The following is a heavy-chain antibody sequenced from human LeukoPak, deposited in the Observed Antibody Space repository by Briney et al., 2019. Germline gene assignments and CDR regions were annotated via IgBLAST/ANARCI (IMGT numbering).Heavy chain of an antibody. Sequence: GGSLRLSCAASGFTFSSYSMNWVRQAPGKGLEWVSYISSSSSTIYYADSVKGRFTISRDNAKNSLYLQMNSLRAEDTAVYYCARTTHYDFWSGGPYYYYYMDVWGKGTTVTVSS. CDR1: GFTFSSYS. CDR3: ARTTHYDFWSGGPYYYYYMDV. V-gene: IGHV3-48*01. J-gene: IGHJ6*03. CDR2: ISSSSSTI. D-gene: IGHD3-3*01.